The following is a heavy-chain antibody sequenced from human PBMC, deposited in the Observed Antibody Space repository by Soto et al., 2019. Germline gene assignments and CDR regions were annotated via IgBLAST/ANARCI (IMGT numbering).Heavy chain of an antibody. D-gene: IGHD6-6*01. Sequence: ASVKVSCKVSGYTLTELSMHWVRQAPGKGLEWMGGFDPEDGETIYAQKFQGRVTMTEDTSTDTAYMELSSLRSEDTAVYYCALFGGGFIEARPDKGDVFDFWAQGTLDPGSS. CDR1: GYTLTELS. CDR3: ALFGGGFIEARPDKGDVFDF. J-gene: IGHJ5*01. CDR2: FDPEDGET. V-gene: IGHV1-24*01.